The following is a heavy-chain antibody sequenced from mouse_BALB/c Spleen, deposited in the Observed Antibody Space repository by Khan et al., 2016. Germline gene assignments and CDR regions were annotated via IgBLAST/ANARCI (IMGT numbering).Heavy chain of an antibody. CDR3: ARSGYGSSPFAY. CDR2: FTPSSGYT. D-gene: IGHD1-1*01. Sequence: QVQLQQSAAELARPGASVKMSCKASGYTFTSYTMHWVKQRPGQGLDWIGYFTPSSGYTAYNQKFKDQTTLTADKSSSTAYMQLTSLTSEDSAVYYCARSGYGSSPFAYWGQGTLVTVSA. J-gene: IGHJ3*01. CDR1: GYTFTSYT. V-gene: IGHV1-4*02.